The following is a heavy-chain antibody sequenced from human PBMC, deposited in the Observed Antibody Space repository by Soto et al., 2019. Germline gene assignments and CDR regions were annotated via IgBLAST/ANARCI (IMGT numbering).Heavy chain of an antibody. V-gene: IGHV1-18*01. CDR1: ACTFINYG. J-gene: IGHJ6*03. CDR2: ISAYNGDT. CDR3: ARAGYYYYMDV. Sequence: ASVKVSCKASACTFINYGINWVRQAPGQGLEWMGWISAYNGDTDYAQNLQDRVTMTTDTSTSTAYMELRSLRSDDTAVYYCARAGYYYYMDVWGKGTTVTVSS.